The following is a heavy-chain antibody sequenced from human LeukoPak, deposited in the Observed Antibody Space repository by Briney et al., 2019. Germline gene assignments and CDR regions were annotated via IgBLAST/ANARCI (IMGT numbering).Heavy chain of an antibody. CDR2: IRSSSSYI. V-gene: IGHV3-21*01. J-gene: IGHJ4*02. D-gene: IGHD3-22*01. CDR3: ARVDHYYDSSGYYGGFDY. CDR1: GFTFSSYS. Sequence: PGGSLRLSCAASGFTFSSYSMNWVRQAPGKGLEWVSFIRSSSSYIYYADSVKGRFTISRDNAKNSLYLQMNSLRAEDTAVYYCARVDHYYDSSGYYGGFDYWGQGTLVTVSS.